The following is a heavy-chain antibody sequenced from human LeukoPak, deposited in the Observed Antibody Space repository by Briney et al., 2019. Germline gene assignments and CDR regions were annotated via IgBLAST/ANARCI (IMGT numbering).Heavy chain of an antibody. CDR2: ISYDGSNK. D-gene: IGHD3-22*01. CDR3: ARDDNDAFDI. V-gene: IGHV3-30*04. CDR1: GFTFSSYA. Sequence: GGSLRLSCAASGFTFSSYAMHWVRQAPGKGLEWVAVISYDGSNKYYADSVKGRFTIPRDNSKNTLYLQMNSLRAEDTAVYYCARDDNDAFDIWGQGTMVTVSS. J-gene: IGHJ3*02.